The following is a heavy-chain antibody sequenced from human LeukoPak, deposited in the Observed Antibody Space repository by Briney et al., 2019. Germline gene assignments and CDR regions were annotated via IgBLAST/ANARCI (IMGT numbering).Heavy chain of an antibody. CDR2: AYYRSKWYY. CDR3: ARGGIVVVPAALVEYFQH. D-gene: IGHD2-2*01. V-gene: IGHV6-1*01. CDR1: GDSVSSNSAA. J-gene: IGHJ1*01. Sequence: SQTLSLTCVISGDSVSSNSAAWNWIRQSPSRGLEWLRRAYYRSKWYYDYAVSVKSRITIIPDTSKNQFSLQLNSVTPEDTAVYYCARGGIVVVPAALVEYFQHWGQGTLVTVSS.